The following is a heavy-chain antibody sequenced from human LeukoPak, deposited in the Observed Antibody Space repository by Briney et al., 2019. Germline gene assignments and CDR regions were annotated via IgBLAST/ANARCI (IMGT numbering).Heavy chain of an antibody. CDR3: ARVLSSGWYRGGFDY. J-gene: IGHJ4*02. D-gene: IGHD6-19*01. V-gene: IGHV1-18*01. Sequence: ASVKVSCKASGCTFTSYGISWVRQAPGQGLEWMGWISAYNGNTNYAQKLQGRVTMTTDTSTSTAYMELRSLRSDDTAVYYCARVLSSGWYRGGFDYWGQGTLVTVSS. CDR1: GCTFTSYG. CDR2: ISAYNGNT.